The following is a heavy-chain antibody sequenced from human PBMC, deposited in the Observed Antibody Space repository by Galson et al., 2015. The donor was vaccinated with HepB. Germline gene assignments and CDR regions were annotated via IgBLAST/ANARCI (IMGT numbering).Heavy chain of an antibody. D-gene: IGHD3/OR15-3a*01. J-gene: IGHJ4*02. CDR2: ISAYNGNA. V-gene: IGHV1-18*01. CDR3: ARVGLTYYYFDY. CDR1: GYTFTTYG. Sequence: SVKVSCKASGYTFTTYGISWVRQAPGQGLEWMGWISAYNGNANYAQSLQGRVTMTTDTSTSTAYMELKSLRPDDTALYYCARVGLTYYYFDYWGQGTLVTVSS.